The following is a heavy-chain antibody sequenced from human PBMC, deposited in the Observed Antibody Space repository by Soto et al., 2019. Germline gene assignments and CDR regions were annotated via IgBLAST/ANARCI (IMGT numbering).Heavy chain of an antibody. J-gene: IGHJ6*02. CDR1: GFTFSSYA. V-gene: IGHV3-23*01. Sequence: GGSLRLSCAASGFTFSSYAMSWVRQAPGKGLEWVSAISGSGGSTYYADSVKGRFTISRDNSKNTLYLQMSSLRAEDTAVYYCAKVPTWIQLWYVDVWGQGTTVTVSS. D-gene: IGHD5-18*01. CDR3: AKVPTWIQLWYVDV. CDR2: ISGSGGST.